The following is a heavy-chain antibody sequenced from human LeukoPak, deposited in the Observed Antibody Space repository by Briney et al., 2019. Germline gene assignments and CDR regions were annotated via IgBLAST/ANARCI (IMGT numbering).Heavy chain of an antibody. CDR3: ATDLVFLAGDWLVN. V-gene: IGHV1-24*01. D-gene: IGHD3/OR15-3a*01. CDR1: GYTLTELS. Sequence: ASVKVSCKVSGYTLTELSMHWVRQAPGKGLEWMGGFDPEDGETIYAQKFQGRVTMSEDTSTDTAYMELSSLRSEDTAVYYCATDLVFLAGDWLVNWGQGTLVTVSS. CDR2: FDPEDGET. J-gene: IGHJ4*02.